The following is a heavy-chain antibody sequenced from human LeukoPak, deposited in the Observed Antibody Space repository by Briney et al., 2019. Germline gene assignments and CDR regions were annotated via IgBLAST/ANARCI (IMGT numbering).Heavy chain of an antibody. CDR3: ARARLTDEWLLFDY. D-gene: IGHD3-3*01. CDR1: GASISSYY. CDR2: VYHSGST. Sequence: SETLSLTCTVSGASISSYYWSWIRQPPGKGLEWIGFVYHSGSTNYNPSLKSRVTISVDTSKTQFSLRLSSVTAADTAVYYCARARLTDEWLLFDYWGQGTLVTVSS. J-gene: IGHJ4*02. V-gene: IGHV4-59*08.